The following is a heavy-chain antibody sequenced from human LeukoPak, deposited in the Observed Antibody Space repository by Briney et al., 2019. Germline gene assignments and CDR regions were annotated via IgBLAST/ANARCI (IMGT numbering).Heavy chain of an antibody. CDR3: ARGFDYGDYYYYYMDV. CDR1: GFTFSSYA. V-gene: IGHV3-30*14. J-gene: IGHJ6*03. D-gene: IGHD4-17*01. CDR2: ISYDGSNK. Sequence: GGSLRLSCAASGFTFSSYAMHWVRQAPGKGLEWVAVISYDGSNKYYADSVKGRFTISRDNSKNTLYLQMNSLRAEDTAVYYCARGFDYGDYYYYYMDVWGKGTTVTVSS.